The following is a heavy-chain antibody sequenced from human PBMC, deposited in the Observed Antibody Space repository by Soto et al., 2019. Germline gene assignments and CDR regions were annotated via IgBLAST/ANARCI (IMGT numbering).Heavy chain of an antibody. Sequence: PSETLSLTCNVSGASVSHGYWSWIRQPPGKALEWIGFMYFGGSFNYNPSLTSRATISVDTSKNQFSLKLSSLTAADTAVYYCAREPLTWGQGTLVTVSS. V-gene: IGHV4-59*02. CDR3: AREPLT. J-gene: IGHJ4*02. CDR2: MYFGGSF. CDR1: GASVSHGY.